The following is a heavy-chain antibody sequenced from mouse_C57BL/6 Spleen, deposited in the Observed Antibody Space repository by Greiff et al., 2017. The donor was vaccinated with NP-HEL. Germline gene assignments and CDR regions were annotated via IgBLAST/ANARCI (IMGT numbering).Heavy chain of an antibody. CDR3: ARHTTVPYWYFDV. V-gene: IGHV5-12*01. CDR2: ISNGGGST. D-gene: IGHD1-1*01. Sequence: EVKLMESGGGLVQPGGSLKLSCAASGFTFSDYYMYWVRQTPEKRLEWVAYISNGGGSTYYPDTVKGRFTISRDNAKNTLYLQMSRLKSEDTAMYYCARHTTVPYWYFDVWGTGTTVTVSS. CDR1: GFTFSDYY. J-gene: IGHJ1*03.